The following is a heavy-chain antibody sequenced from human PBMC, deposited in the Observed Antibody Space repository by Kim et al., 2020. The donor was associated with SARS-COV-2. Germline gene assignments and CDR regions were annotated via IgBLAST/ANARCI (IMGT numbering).Heavy chain of an antibody. CDR2: IYYSGST. V-gene: IGHV4-59*13. Sequence: SETLSLTCTVSGGSISSYYWSWIRQPPGKGLEWIGYIYYSGSTNYNPSLKSRVTISVDTSKNQFSLKLSSVTAADTAVYYCARGLLRYGRYYGSGSYSYNWFDPWGQGTLVTVSS. D-gene: IGHD3-10*01. CDR1: GGSISSYY. J-gene: IGHJ5*02. CDR3: ARGLLRYGRYYGSGSYSYNWFDP.